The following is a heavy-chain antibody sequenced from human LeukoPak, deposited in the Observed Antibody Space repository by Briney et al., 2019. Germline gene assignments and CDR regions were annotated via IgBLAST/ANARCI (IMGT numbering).Heavy chain of an antibody. CDR1: GGSFSSEA. J-gene: IGHJ4*02. V-gene: IGHV1-69*05. CDR3: GRKAGDCGGGSCYSIDD. CDR2: IIPIFGTA. D-gene: IGHD2-15*01. Sequence: SVKVSCEAFGGSFSSEAISWVRQAPGQGLEWMGGIIPIFGTANYAQKFQGRVTITTDESTSTAYMEVSSLRSEDTAVYYCGRKAGDCGGGSCYSIDDWGQGTLVTVSS.